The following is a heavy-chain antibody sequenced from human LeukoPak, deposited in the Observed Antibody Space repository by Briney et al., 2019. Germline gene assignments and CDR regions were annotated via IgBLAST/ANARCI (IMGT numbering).Heavy chain of an antibody. J-gene: IGHJ5*02. Sequence: GGTLRLACTASGFTFGDYTMSWVRQPPGKGLEWVGFIRSKASGGTTDYAASVRGRVTISRDDSKSIAYLQLNTLKTEDTAVYYCARGGYLYGAWGQASLVTVSS. D-gene: IGHD3-10*01. CDR3: ARGGYLYGA. CDR1: GFTFGDYT. CDR2: IRSKASGGTT. V-gene: IGHV3-49*04.